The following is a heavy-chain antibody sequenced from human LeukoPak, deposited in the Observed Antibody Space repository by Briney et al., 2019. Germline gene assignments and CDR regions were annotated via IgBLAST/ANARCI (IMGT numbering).Heavy chain of an antibody. V-gene: IGHV3-7*01. D-gene: IGHD3-22*01. J-gene: IGHJ1*01. CDR1: GFTFSSYW. CDR2: IKQDGSEK. CDR3: ATYSSLNRREFQY. Sequence: GGSLRLSCAASGFTFSSYWMSWVRQAPGKGLEWVAKIKQDGSEKYYVDSVKGRFTISRDNAKNSLYLQMNSLRAEDTAVYYCATYSSLNRREFQYWGQGTLLTVSS.